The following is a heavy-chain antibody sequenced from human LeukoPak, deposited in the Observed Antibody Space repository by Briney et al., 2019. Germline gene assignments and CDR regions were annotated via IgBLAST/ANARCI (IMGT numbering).Heavy chain of an antibody. J-gene: IGHJ4*02. Sequence: GGSLRLSCAASGFTFSSYAMSWVRQAPGKGLEWVSAISGSGGSTYYADSVKGRFTISRDNSKNTLYLQMNSLRAEDTAVYYCARDYSSSFPWYYDYWGQGTLVTVSS. CDR3: ARDYSSSFPWYYDY. D-gene: IGHD6-6*01. V-gene: IGHV3-23*01. CDR1: GFTFSSYA. CDR2: ISGSGGST.